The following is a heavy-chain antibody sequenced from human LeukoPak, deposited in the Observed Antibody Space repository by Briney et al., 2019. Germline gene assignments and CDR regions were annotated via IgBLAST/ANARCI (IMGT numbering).Heavy chain of an antibody. J-gene: IGHJ5*02. V-gene: IGHV4-39*07. CDR2: IYYSGST. CDR3: ARQFGEDNWFDP. CDR1: GGSISSSSYY. D-gene: IGHD3-10*01. Sequence: PSETLSLTCTVPGGSISSSSYYWGWIRQPPGKGLEWIGSIYYSGSTYYNPSLKSRVTISVDTSKNQFSLKLSSVTAADTAVYYCARQFGEDNWFDPWGQGTLVTVSS.